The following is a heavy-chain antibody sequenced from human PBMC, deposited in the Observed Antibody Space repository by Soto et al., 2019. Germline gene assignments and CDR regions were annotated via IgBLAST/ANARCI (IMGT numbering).Heavy chain of an antibody. CDR3: ARVGVGATYYSYGMDV. CDR1: AGSISSSSYY. CDR2: IFYSGST. V-gene: IGHV4-39*01. D-gene: IGHD1-26*01. Sequence: QLQLQESGPGLVKPSETLSLTCTVSAGSISSSSYYWACICQPPGKGLAWIGRIFYSGSTYFNPSIKSRVTLSVNPPKNQSSLKLSAVTSADTGVYYCARVGVGATYYSYGMDVWGQGTTVPVSS. J-gene: IGHJ6*02.